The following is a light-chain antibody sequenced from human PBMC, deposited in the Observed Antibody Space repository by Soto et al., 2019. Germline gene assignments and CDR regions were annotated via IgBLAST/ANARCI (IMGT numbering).Light chain of an antibody. CDR1: SGDIGGFNY. V-gene: IGLV2-14*01. J-gene: IGLJ3*02. CDR2: EVS. Sequence: QSALTQPASVSGSPGQSITISCTGTSGDIGGFNYVSWYQQHPGTAPKLIIYEVSNRPSGISNRFSGSKSGNTASLTISGLQAEDEADYYCSSYTTTSTLGVFGGGTKLTVL. CDR3: SSYTTTSTLGV.